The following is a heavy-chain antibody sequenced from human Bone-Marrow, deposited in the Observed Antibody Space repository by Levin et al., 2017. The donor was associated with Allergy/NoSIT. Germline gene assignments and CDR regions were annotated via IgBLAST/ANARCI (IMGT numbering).Heavy chain of an antibody. CDR3: AKSLWFGAYFDY. CDR2: IYHSGST. J-gene: IGHJ4*02. Sequence: ASQTLSLTCAVPGGSISSGGYSWSWIRQPPGKGLEWIGYIYHSGSTYYNPSLKSRVTISMDRSKNHFSLNLTSVTAADTAVYFCAKSLWFGAYFDYWGQGTLVTVSS. V-gene: IGHV4-30-2*01. CDR1: GGSISSGGYS. D-gene: IGHD3-10*01.